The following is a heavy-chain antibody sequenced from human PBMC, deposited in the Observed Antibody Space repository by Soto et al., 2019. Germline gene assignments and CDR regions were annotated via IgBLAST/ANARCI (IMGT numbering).Heavy chain of an antibody. CDR3: ARDQLEGNWFDP. CDR2: IYHSRST. J-gene: IGHJ5*02. V-gene: IGHV4-30-2*01. D-gene: IGHD1-1*01. Sequence: QLQLQYSGSGLVRPSQTLSLTCAVSGGSISSGGYSWNLIRQPPGKGLEWIGYIYHSRSTLYNPSLNSRVSISVYKSKNQFSLKLSSVTAADTAVYYCARDQLEGNWFDPKAQGTLVTVSS. CDR1: GGSISSGGYS.